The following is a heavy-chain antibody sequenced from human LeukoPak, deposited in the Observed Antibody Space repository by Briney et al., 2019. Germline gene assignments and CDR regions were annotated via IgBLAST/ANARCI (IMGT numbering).Heavy chain of an antibody. CDR3: ARPTQKWELLGWFDP. V-gene: IGHV4-4*02. D-gene: IGHD1-26*01. Sequence: LSETLSLTCAASGGSISSSNWWSWVRQPPGKGLEWIGEINHSGSTNYNPSLKSRVTISVDTSKNQFSLKLSSVTAADTAVYYCARPTQKWELLGWFDPWGQGTLVTVSS. CDR1: GGSISSSNW. CDR2: INHSGST. J-gene: IGHJ5*02.